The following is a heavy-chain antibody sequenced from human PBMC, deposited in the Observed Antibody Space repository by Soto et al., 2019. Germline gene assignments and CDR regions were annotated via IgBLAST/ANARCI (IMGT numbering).Heavy chain of an antibody. V-gene: IGHV4-34*01. J-gene: IGHJ6*02. CDR1: GGSFSGYY. CDR3: ARAHGIAGTYGMDV. Sequence: SETLSLTCAVYGGSFSGYYWNWIRQPPGKGLGWIGEINQSGSTSYNPSLKSRVTISIDTSKNQFSLKLTSVTAADTAVYYCARAHGIAGTYGMDVWGQGTTVTVSS. D-gene: IGHD1-1*01. CDR2: INQSGST.